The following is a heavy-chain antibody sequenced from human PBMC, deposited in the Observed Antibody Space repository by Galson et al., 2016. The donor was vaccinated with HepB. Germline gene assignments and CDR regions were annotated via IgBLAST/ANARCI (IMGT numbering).Heavy chain of an antibody. CDR1: GESVTRYY. J-gene: IGHJ5*02. D-gene: IGHD3-16*01. V-gene: IGHV4-59*02. CDR3: AKTSHSATRGIWSDP. Sequence: SETLSLTCSVSGESVTRYYWSWIRQTPEKGLEWLGYVHYDGSSNYNPPLKTRVIFSVDASKNQVSLKLTSVTAADTAVYFCAKTSHSATRGIWSDPWGQGTLVIVSS. CDR2: VHYDGSS.